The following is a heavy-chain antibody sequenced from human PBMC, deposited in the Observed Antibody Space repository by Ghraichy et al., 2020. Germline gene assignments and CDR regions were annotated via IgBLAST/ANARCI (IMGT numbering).Heavy chain of an antibody. CDR3: ARVFVGFGAEYGVTYNGFDY. D-gene: IGHD3-3*01. CDR2: INHSGST. Sequence: SETLSLTCAVYGGSFSGYYWSWIRQPPGKGLEWIGEINHSGSTNYNPSLKSRVTISVDTSKNQFSLKLSSVTAADTAVYYCARVFVGFGAEYGVTYNGFDYWGQGTLVTVSS. J-gene: IGHJ4*02. V-gene: IGHV4-34*01. CDR1: GGSFSGYY.